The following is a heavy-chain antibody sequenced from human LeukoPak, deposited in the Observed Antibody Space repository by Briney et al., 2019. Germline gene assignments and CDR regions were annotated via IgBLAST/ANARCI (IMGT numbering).Heavy chain of an antibody. CDR3: ARGFRGDNFDY. Sequence: SETLSLTCTVSGGSISSYYWSWIRQPPGKVLEWIGYIYYSGSTNYNPSLKSRVTISVDTSKNQFSLKLSSVTAADTAVYFCARGFRGDNFDYWGQGTLVTVSS. CDR1: GGSISSYY. J-gene: IGHJ4*02. CDR2: IYYSGST. V-gene: IGHV4-59*08. D-gene: IGHD7-27*01.